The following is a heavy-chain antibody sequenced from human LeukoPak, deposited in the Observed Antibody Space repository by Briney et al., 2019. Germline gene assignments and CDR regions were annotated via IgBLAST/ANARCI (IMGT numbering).Heavy chain of an antibody. Sequence: GGSLRLSCAVSGFTVSTNYMSXVRQAPGKGXXWVSVIYSGGDTYYADSVKGRFTFSRDNSKNTLYLQMNSLRAEDTAVYYCARHDSGYGPFDYWGQGTLVTVSS. CDR1: GFTVSTNY. D-gene: IGHD3-22*01. J-gene: IGHJ4*02. CDR2: IYSGGDT. V-gene: IGHV3-53*01. CDR3: ARHDSGYGPFDY.